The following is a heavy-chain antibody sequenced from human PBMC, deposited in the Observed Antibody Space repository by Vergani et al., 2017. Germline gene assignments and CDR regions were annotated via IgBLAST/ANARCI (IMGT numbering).Heavy chain of an antibody. CDR3: AKDKYGDYGYFFDY. CDR2: IRDSGGST. J-gene: IGHJ4*02. V-gene: IGHV3-23*01. Sequence: EVQLLESGGGLVQPGGSLRLSCAASGFTFNNYAMTWVRQAPGKGLEWVSTIRDSGGSTYSADSVKGRFTISRDNSKNTLSLQMNRLRAEDTAVYYCAKDKYGDYGYFFDYWGQGTLVTVSS. D-gene: IGHD4-17*01. CDR1: GFTFNNYA.